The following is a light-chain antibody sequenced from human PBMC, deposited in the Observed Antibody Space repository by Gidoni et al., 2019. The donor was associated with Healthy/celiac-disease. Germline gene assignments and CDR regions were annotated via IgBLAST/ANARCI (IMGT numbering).Light chain of an antibody. CDR2: AAS. J-gene: IGKJ2*04. CDR1: QGISRY. V-gene: IGKV1-8*01. CDR3: QQYYSYPPCS. Sequence: AIRMTQSPSSFSASTGDRVTITCRASQGISRYLAWYQQKPGKAPKLLIYAASTLQSGVPSRFSGSGSGTDFTLTISCLQSEDFATYYCQQYYSYPPCSFGQGTKLEIK.